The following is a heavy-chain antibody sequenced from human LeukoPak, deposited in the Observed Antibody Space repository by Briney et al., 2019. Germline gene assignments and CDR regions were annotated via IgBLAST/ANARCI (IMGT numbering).Heavy chain of an antibody. V-gene: IGHV1-8*01. CDR1: GYTFTSYD. CDR2: MNPNSGNT. CDR3: ARQPRISMVRGDYYYMDV. J-gene: IGHJ6*03. D-gene: IGHD3-10*01. Sequence: ASVKVSCKASGYTFTSYDINWVRQATGQGLEWMGWMNPNSGNTGYAQNFQGRVTMTRNTSISTAYMELSSLRSEDTAVYYCARQPRISMVRGDYYYMDVWGKGTTVTVAS.